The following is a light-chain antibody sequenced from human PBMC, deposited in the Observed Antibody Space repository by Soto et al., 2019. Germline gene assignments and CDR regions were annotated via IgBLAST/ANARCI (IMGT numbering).Light chain of an antibody. CDR2: GSS. CDR3: QHYNNWVGT. V-gene: IGKV3-15*01. Sequence: EILLTQSPATLSVSPGDRATLSCRASQTVSSNLAWYQQKPGQSPRLLIYGSSTRATGIPARFSGSGSGTEFTLTISSLQSEDFTVYYCQHYNNWVGTFGGGTKVDIK. CDR1: QTVSSN. J-gene: IGKJ4*01.